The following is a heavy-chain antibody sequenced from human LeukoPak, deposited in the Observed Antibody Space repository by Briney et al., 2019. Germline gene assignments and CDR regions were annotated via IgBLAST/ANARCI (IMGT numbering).Heavy chain of an antibody. J-gene: IGHJ4*02. Sequence: SETLSLTCTVSGGSISSYYWSWIRQPPGKGLEWIGYIYYSGSTSYNPSLKSRVTISVDTSKNQFSLKLSSVTAADTAVYYCARDESGAVGDYFDYWGQGTLVTVSS. CDR2: IYYSGST. CDR1: GGSISSYY. D-gene: IGHD2-15*01. V-gene: IGHV4-59*01. CDR3: ARDESGAVGDYFDY.